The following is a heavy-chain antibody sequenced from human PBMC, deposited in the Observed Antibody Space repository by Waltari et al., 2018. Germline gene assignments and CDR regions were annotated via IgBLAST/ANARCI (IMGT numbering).Heavy chain of an antibody. V-gene: IGHV3-30*18. Sequence: QVQLVESGGGVVQPGRSLRLSCAASGFTFRSYGMHWVRQAPGKGLEWVAVIWYDGSNKYYADSVKGRFTISRDNSKNTLYLQMNSLRAEDTAMYYCAKDQNFYDSSGWGEYYFDYWGQGTLVTVSS. J-gene: IGHJ4*02. D-gene: IGHD3-22*01. CDR1: GFTFRSYG. CDR3: AKDQNFYDSSGWGEYYFDY. CDR2: IWYDGSNK.